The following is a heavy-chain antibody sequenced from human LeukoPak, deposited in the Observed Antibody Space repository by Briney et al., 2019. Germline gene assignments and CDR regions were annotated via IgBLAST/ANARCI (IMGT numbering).Heavy chain of an antibody. CDR1: GFVASSNY. CDR2: IYSGGTT. J-gene: IGHJ4*02. Sequence: GGSLRLSCVVSGFVASSNYMSWVRQAPGKGLEWISLIYSGGTTYYADSVMGRFTISRDNSKTTLFLRMNSLKAEDTAVYYCATGGRSGVALEQWGQGTLVTVSS. D-gene: IGHD1/OR15-1a*01. CDR3: ATGGRSGVALEQ. V-gene: IGHV3-53*01.